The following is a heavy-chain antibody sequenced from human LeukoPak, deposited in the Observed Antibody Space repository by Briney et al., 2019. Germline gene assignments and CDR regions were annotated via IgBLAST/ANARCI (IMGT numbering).Heavy chain of an antibody. Sequence: SETLSLTCTVSGGSISSSSYYWGWIRQPPGKGLDWIGSIYYSGSTYYNPSLKSRFTISVDTSKNQFSLKLSSVTAADTAVYYCTRGSIAYYYMDVWGKGTTVTISS. CDR1: GGSISSSSYY. CDR3: TRGSIAYYYMDV. V-gene: IGHV4-39*07. CDR2: IYYSGST. D-gene: IGHD3-22*01. J-gene: IGHJ6*03.